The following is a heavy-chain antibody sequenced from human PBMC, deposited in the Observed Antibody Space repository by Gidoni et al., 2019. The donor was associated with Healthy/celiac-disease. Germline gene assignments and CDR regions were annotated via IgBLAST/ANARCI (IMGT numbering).Heavy chain of an antibody. Sequence: EVQLVESGGGLVQPGGSLRLSCADTGFTCSSSWMSWVRQAPGKGLEGVANIKQDGSEKYYVDSVKGLFTISRDNAKNSLYLQMNSLRAEDTAVYYCARDLGIAARLKPFDYWGQGTLVTVSS. V-gene: IGHV3-7*01. CDR3: ARDLGIAARLKPFDY. CDR1: GFTCSSSW. D-gene: IGHD6-6*01. CDR2: IKQDGSEK. J-gene: IGHJ4*02.